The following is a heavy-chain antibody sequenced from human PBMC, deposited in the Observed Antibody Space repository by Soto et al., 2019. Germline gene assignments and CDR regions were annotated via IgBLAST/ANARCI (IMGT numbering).Heavy chain of an antibody. CDR3: AGGRDDYNGWYLDL. V-gene: IGHV4-59*08. J-gene: IGHJ2*01. CDR1: GGSISSHY. Sequence: QVQLQESGPGLVKPSETLSLTCTVSGGSISSHYRTWIRQSPGKGLEWLGYIYYSGSPNYNPSLESRVTITEDTSKEQFSLQLASVTAEDTAVYYCAGGRDDYNGWYLDLWGRGTLGTVYS. CDR2: IYYSGSP. D-gene: IGHD4-4*01.